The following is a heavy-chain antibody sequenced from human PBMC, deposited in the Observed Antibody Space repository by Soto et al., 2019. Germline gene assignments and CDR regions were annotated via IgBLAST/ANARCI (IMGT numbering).Heavy chain of an antibody. CDR1: GYTFTSYG. CDR3: ARVPIAARPYYYYYGMDV. Sequence: GASVKVSCKASGYTFTSYGISWVRQAPGQGLEWMGWISAYNGNTNYAQKLQGRVTMTTDTSTSTAYMELRSLRSDDTAVYYCARVPIAARPYYYYYGMDVWGQGTTVTVSS. D-gene: IGHD6-6*01. CDR2: ISAYNGNT. V-gene: IGHV1-18*01. J-gene: IGHJ6*02.